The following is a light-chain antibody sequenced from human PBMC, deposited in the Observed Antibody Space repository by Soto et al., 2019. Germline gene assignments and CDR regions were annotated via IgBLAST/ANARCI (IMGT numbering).Light chain of an antibody. Sequence: QSVVTQPPSVSGTPGQGVIISCSNVRRHEVSWYQQVPGMAPKLLIHTTSQRPSGVPDRFSASKSGTSASLAIRGLQSEDEADYFCSSWDDSLSGVVFGRGTKVTVL. CDR3: SSWDDSLSGVV. J-gene: IGLJ6*01. CDR2: TTS. CDR1: NVRRHE. V-gene: IGLV1-44*01.